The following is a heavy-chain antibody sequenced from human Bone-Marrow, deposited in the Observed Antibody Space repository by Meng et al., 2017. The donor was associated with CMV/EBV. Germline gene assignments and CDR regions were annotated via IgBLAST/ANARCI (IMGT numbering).Heavy chain of an antibody. CDR2: IKEDGSEK. Sequence: GESLKISCAASGFIFSKYWMTWVRQAPGKGLEWVANIKEDGSEKSYVDSVKGRFTISRDNAKNSLSLEMNSLRVEDMAVYYCARDRPLDDSWSGYYKYWGQGTLVTVSS. CDR3: ARDRPLDDSWSGYYKY. D-gene: IGHD3-3*01. V-gene: IGHV3-7*01. J-gene: IGHJ4*02. CDR1: GFIFSKYW.